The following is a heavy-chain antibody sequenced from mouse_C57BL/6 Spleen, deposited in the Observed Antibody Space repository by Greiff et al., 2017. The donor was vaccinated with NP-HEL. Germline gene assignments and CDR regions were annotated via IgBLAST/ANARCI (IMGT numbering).Heavy chain of an antibody. CDR1: GYTFTTYP. J-gene: IGHJ4*01. CDR3: ARGGHLYYAMDY. V-gene: IGHV1-47*01. Sequence: QVQLKESGAELVKPGASVKMSCKASGYTFTTYPIEWMKQTHGKSLEWIGNFHPYNDDTKYNEKFKGKATLTVEKSSSTVYVELSLLTSDDSAVYYCARGGHLYYAMDYWGQGTSVTVSS. CDR2: FHPYNDDT. D-gene: IGHD3-3*01.